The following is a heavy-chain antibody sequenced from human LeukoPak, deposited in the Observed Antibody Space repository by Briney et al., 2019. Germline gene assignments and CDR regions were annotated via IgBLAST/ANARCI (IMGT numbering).Heavy chain of an antibody. CDR1: GYSFPNYG. CDR2: ISAYNGNT. D-gene: IGHD1-20*01. CDR3: ARGATITGTTRWFDP. J-gene: IGHJ5*02. V-gene: IGHV1-18*01. Sequence: ASVKVSCKASGYSFPNYGINWVRQAPGQGLEWTGWISAYNGNTNYAQKFQGRLTITADKSTSTVYMELTRLRSEDTAVYYCARGATITGTTRWFDPWGQGTLVTVSS.